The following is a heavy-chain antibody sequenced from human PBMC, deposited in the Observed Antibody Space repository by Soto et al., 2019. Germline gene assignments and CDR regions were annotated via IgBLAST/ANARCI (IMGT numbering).Heavy chain of an antibody. J-gene: IGHJ6*02. Sequence: PGGSLRLSCASSGFTFDDYAMHCVRQAPGKGLEWVSLISWDGGSTYYADSVKGRFTISRDNSKNSLYLQMNSLRAEDTALYYCEKDSGNYDFWSGYTYHYYGTDFWCQGTTATVSS. CDR2: ISWDGGST. CDR1: GFTFDDYA. V-gene: IGHV3-43D*04. CDR3: EKDSGNYDFWSGYTYHYYGTDF. D-gene: IGHD3-3*01.